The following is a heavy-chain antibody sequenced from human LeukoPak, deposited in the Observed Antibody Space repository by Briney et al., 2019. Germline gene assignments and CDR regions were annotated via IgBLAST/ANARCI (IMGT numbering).Heavy chain of an antibody. CDR1: GLTFSRYW. V-gene: IGHV3-74*01. Sequence: GGSLRLSCAASGLTFSRYWMHWVRQAPGKGLVWVSRINSEGSSTSYADSVKGRLTISRDNAKNTLYLQMNSLRAEDTAVYYCASRDQSCSGDTCYPIDYWGQGTLVTVSS. J-gene: IGHJ4*02. D-gene: IGHD2-15*01. CDR2: INSEGSST. CDR3: ASRDQSCSGDTCYPIDY.